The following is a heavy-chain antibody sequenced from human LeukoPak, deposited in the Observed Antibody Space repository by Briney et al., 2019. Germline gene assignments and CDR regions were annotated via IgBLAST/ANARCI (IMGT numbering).Heavy chain of an antibody. CDR2: INPSGGST. CDR1: GYTFTSYG. Sequence: ASVKVSCKASGYTFTSYGISWVRQAPGQGLEWMGIINPSGGSTSYAQKFQGRVTMTRDTSTSTVYMELSSLRSEDTAVYYCANTDHYYYDSSGYYFYFDYWGQGTLVTVSS. V-gene: IGHV1-46*01. J-gene: IGHJ4*02. D-gene: IGHD3-22*01. CDR3: ANTDHYYYDSSGYYFYFDY.